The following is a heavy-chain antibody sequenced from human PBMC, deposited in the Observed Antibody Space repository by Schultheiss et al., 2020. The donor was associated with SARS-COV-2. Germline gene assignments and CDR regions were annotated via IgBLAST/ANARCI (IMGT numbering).Heavy chain of an antibody. CDR3: ARDYYGSGSYYFYFDY. CDR1: GFTFSSYG. CDR2: ISYDGSNK. Sequence: GGSLRLSCAASGFTFSSYGMHWVRQAPGKGLEWVAVISYDGSNKYYADSVKGRFTISRDNSKNTLYLQMNSLRAEDTAVYYCARDYYGSGSYYFYFDYWGQGTLVTVSS. D-gene: IGHD3-10*01. J-gene: IGHJ4*02. V-gene: IGHV3-30*03.